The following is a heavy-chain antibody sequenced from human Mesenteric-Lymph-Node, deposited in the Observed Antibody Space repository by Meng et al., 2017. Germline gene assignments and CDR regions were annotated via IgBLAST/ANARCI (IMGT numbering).Heavy chain of an antibody. CDR1: GDTFINYS. CDR3: AVGYCTAGSCYSARTHHFGLDV. CDR2: LIPMFGTI. J-gene: IGHJ6*02. Sequence: SAKVFCKASGDTFINYSISWVRQAPGQGLEWVGGLIPMFGTINYAQKLQGRVTVTTDQSTTTAYMELSSLRSEDTALFYCAVGYCTAGSCYSARTHHFGLDVWGQGTTVTVSS. D-gene: IGHD2-15*01. V-gene: IGHV1-69*05.